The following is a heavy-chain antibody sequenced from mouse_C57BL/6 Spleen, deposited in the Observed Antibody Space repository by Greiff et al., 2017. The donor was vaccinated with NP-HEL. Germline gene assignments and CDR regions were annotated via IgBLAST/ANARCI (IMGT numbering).Heavy chain of an antibody. CDR1: GFTFSSYG. Sequence: DVMLVESGGDLVKPGGSLKLSCAASGFTFSSYGMSWVRQTPDKRLEWVATISSGGSYTYYPDSVKGRFTISRDNAKNTLYLQMSSLKSEDTAMYYCARLYGSSFDYWGQGTTLTVSS. CDR3: ARLYGSSFDY. CDR2: ISSGGSYT. D-gene: IGHD1-1*01. J-gene: IGHJ2*01. V-gene: IGHV5-6*02.